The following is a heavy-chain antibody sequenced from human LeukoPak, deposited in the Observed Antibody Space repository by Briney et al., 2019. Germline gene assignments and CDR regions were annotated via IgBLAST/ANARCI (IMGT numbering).Heavy chain of an antibody. J-gene: IGHJ6*03. V-gene: IGHV1-46*01. CDR3: ARGYCSGGSCYCYYYYYYMDV. D-gene: IGHD2-15*01. Sequence: ASVKVSCKASGYTFTSYYMHWVRQAPGQGLEWMGIINPSGGSTSYAQKFQGRVTMTRDTSTSTVYMELSSLRSEDTAVYYCARGYCSGGSCYCYYYYYYMDVWGKGTTVTVSS. CDR1: GYTFTSYY. CDR2: INPSGGST.